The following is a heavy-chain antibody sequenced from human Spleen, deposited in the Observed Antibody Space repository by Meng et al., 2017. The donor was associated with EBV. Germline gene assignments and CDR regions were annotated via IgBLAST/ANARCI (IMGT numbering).Heavy chain of an antibody. CDR1: GDSISSGNYY. J-gene: IGHJ4*02. V-gene: IGHV4-30-4*01. CDR2: ISNSGST. D-gene: IGHD3-3*01. Sequence: QVQPQEAGPRPVKPSQTLSLTCDVSGDSISSGNYYWSWIRQPPGKGLEWIGYISNSGSTYYNPSLKSRVTISVDTSENQFSLKLSSVTAADTAVDFCARAEWSAPYYFDYWGQGTLVTVSS. CDR3: ARAEWSAPYYFDY.